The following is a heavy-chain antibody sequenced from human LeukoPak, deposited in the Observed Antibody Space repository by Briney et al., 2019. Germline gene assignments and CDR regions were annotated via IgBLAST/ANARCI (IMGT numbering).Heavy chain of an antibody. CDR3: AKDYGSGDYFDY. D-gene: IGHD3-10*01. Sequence: GGSLRLSCAASGFNFSKYEMNWVRQSPGKGLEWISYISPSGTTRFYADSLKGRFTISRDNSKNTLYLQMNSLRAEDTAVYYCAKDYGSGDYFDYWGQGTLVTVSS. J-gene: IGHJ4*02. V-gene: IGHV3-48*03. CDR2: ISPSGTTR. CDR1: GFNFSKYE.